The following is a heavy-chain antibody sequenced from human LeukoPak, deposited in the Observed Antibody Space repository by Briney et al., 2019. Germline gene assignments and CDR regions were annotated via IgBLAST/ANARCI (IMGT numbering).Heavy chain of an antibody. CDR2: IIPIFGTA. Sequence: SVKVSCKASGGTFSSYAISWVRQAPGQGLEWMGRIIPIFGTANYAQKFQGRVTITTDESTSTAYMELSSLRSEDTAVYYCATDYSGNSVKDAFDIWGQGTMVTVSS. V-gene: IGHV1-69*05. CDR3: ATDYSGNSVKDAFDI. J-gene: IGHJ3*02. CDR1: GGTFSSYA. D-gene: IGHD4-23*01.